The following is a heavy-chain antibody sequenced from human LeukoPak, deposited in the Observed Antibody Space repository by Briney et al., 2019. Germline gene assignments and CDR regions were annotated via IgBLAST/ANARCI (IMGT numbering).Heavy chain of an antibody. J-gene: IGHJ4*02. CDR2: INSDGSST. V-gene: IGHV3-74*01. Sequence: PGGSLRLSCAASGFTFSSYWMHWVRQAPGKGLVWVSRINSDGSSTSYADSVKGRFTISRDNAKNTLYLQMNSLRAEDTAVYYCARGHYDYVWGSYPLHWGQGTLVTVSS. CDR1: GFTFSSYW. D-gene: IGHD3-16*02. CDR3: ARGHYDYVWGSYPLH.